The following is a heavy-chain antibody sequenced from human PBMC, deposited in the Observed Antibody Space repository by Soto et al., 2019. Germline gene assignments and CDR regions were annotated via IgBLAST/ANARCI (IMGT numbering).Heavy chain of an antibody. J-gene: IGHJ3*02. V-gene: IGHV3-48*01. CDR3: ANGTDFGWLENPNQALEI. CDR1: GFTPSRLS. Sequence: EVHLVQSGGALVQPGGSLRLSCAASGFTPSRLSMNWVRQAPGKGLEWISYINSAGSIIYYADSVKGRFTISRDNAKNSLYLQMNSLRAADTAVYYCANGTDFGWLENPNQALEIWGQGTMVTVSS. CDR2: INSAGSII. D-gene: IGHD3-9*01.